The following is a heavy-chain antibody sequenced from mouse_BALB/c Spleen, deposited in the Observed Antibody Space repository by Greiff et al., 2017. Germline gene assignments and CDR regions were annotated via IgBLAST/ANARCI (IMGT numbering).Heavy chain of an antibody. V-gene: IGHV3-2*02. D-gene: IGHD2-14*01. CDR2: ISYSGST. CDR3: AAYYRYDY. J-gene: IGHJ2*01. Sequence: DVQLQESGPGLVKPSQSLSLTCTVTGYSITSDYAWNWIRQFPGNKLEWMGYISYSGSTSYNPSLKSRISITRDTSKNQFFLQLNSVTTEDTATYYCAAYYRYDYWGQGTTLTVSS. CDR1: GYSITSDYA.